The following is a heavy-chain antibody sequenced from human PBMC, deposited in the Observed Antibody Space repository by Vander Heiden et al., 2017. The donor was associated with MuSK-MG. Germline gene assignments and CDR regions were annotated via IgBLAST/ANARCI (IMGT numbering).Heavy chain of an antibody. Sequence: QVQLVESGGGVVPPGRSLRLSCQASGFTFSSYAMHWVRQAPGKGLEWVAVISYDGSNKYYADSVKGRFTISRDNSKNTLYLQMNSLRAEDTAVYYCARGYSGDAFDIWGQGTMVTVSS. V-gene: IGHV3-30-3*01. J-gene: IGHJ3*02. CDR1: GFTFSSYA. CDR2: ISYDGSNK. CDR3: ARGYSGDAFDI. D-gene: IGHD2-15*01.